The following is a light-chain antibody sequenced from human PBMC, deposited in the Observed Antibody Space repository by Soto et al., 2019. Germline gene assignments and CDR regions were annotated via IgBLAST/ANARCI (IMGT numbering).Light chain of an antibody. CDR3: QQYTNTNNPWM. Sequence: DIKVTQSPPTVSASVGDRVTITCRASQTISTWMAWYQQKPGKAPKLLVYDASTLQSGVASRFSGSGSGTEFTLIISGLQPDDSATYYCQQYTNTNNPWMFGQGTKVDI. CDR1: QTISTW. CDR2: DAS. V-gene: IGKV1-5*01. J-gene: IGKJ1*01.